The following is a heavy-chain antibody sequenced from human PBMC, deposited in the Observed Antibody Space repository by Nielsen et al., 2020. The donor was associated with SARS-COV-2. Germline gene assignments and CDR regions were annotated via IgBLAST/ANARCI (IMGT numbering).Heavy chain of an antibody. CDR2: IYYSGST. V-gene: IGHV4-61*01. D-gene: IGHD6-6*01. CDR1: GGSVSSGSYY. CDR3: ARAGRGSSSSFDYYYYGMDV. Sequence: SETLSLTCTVSGGSVSSGSYYWSWIRQPPGKGLEWIGYIYYSGSTNYNPSLKSRVTISVDTSKNQFSLKLSSVTAADTAVYYCARAGRGSSSSFDYYYYGMDVWGQGTTVTVSS. J-gene: IGHJ6*02.